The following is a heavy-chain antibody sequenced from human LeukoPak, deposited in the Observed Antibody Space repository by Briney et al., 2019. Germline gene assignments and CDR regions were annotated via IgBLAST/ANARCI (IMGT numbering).Heavy chain of an antibody. V-gene: IGHV3-21*01. CDR1: GFTFSSYS. J-gene: IGHJ3*02. CDR3: ATRDRTHYYDSSGPI. CDR2: ISSSSSYI. Sequence: GGSLRLSCAASGFTFSSYSMTWVRQAPGKGLEWVSSISSSSSYIYYADSVKGRFTISRDNAKNSLYLQMNSLRAEDTAVYYCATRDRTHYYDSSGPIWGQGTMVTVSS. D-gene: IGHD3-22*01.